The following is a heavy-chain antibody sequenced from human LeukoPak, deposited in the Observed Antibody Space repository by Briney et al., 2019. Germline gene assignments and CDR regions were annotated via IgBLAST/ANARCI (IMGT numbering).Heavy chain of an antibody. CDR3: AREIELGTVDAFDI. Sequence: ASVKVSCKASGYTFTSYGISWVRQAPGQGLEWMGWISAYNGNTNYAQKLQGGVTMTRDTSTSTAYMELRSLRSDDTAVYYCAREIELGTVDAFDIWGQGTMVTVSS. CDR2: ISAYNGNT. D-gene: IGHD7-27*01. J-gene: IGHJ3*02. CDR1: GYTFTSYG. V-gene: IGHV1-18*01.